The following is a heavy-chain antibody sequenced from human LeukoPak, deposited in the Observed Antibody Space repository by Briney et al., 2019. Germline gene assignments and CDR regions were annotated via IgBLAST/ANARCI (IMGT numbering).Heavy chain of an antibody. CDR2: IKQDGSEK. CDR1: GFTFSSYW. Sequence: TGGSLRLSCAASGFTFSSYWMSWVRQAPGKGLEWVANIKQDGSEKYYVDSVKGRFTISRDNAKNSLYLQMNSLRAEDTAVYYCARAFEYGLVYYYYGMDVWGQGTTVTVSS. D-gene: IGHD2/OR15-2a*01. CDR3: ARAFEYGLVYYYYGMDV. V-gene: IGHV3-7*01. J-gene: IGHJ6*02.